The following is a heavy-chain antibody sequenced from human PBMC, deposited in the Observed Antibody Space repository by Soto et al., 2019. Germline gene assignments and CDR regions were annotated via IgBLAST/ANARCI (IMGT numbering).Heavy chain of an antibody. J-gene: IGHJ4*02. Sequence: SETLSLTCTVSGGSISSYYWSWIRQPPGKGLEWIGYIYYSGSTNYNPSLKSRVTISVDTSKNQFSLKLSSVTAADTAVYYCARVMFWDDNIGYYYDYWGQGTLVTVSS. CDR2: IYYSGST. D-gene: IGHD3-22*01. CDR1: GGSISSYY. CDR3: ARVMFWDDNIGYYYDY. V-gene: IGHV4-59*01.